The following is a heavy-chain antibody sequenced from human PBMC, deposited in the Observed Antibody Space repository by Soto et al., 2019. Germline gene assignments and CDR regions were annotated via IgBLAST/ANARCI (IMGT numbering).Heavy chain of an antibody. J-gene: IGHJ5*02. Sequence: PSVTMSVTWGVSGGSISSRGYYWGWIRQPPGKGLEWIGTIYYSGSTYYNPSLKSRVTISVDTSKNQFSLKLSSVTAADTAVYYCATSNWFDPRGQGTLVTVSS. CDR2: IYYSGST. CDR1: GGSISSRGYY. V-gene: IGHV4-39*01. CDR3: ATSNWFDP.